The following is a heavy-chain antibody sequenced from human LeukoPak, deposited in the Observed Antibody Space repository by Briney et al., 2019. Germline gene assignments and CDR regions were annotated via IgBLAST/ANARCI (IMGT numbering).Heavy chain of an antibody. J-gene: IGHJ4*02. CDR1: GYSISSGYY. D-gene: IGHD3-3*01. CDR3: ASQTYDFWSGYYISYFDY. Sequence: SETLSLTCALSGYSISSGYYWGWIRQPPGKGLEWIGSIYHSGSTYYNPSLKSRVTISVDTSKNQFSLKLSSVTAADTAVYYCASQTYDFWSGYYISYFDYWGQGTLVTVSS. V-gene: IGHV4-38-2*01. CDR2: IYHSGST.